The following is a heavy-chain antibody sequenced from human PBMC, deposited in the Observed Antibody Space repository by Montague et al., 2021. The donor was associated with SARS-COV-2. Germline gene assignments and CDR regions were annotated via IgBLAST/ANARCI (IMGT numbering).Heavy chain of an antibody. CDR1: GGSMSDHY. Sequence: SETLSLTCTVSGGSMSDHYWAWIRQPPGKGLEWLAYIYYSGGIXSXASXXXRVSMSVDTSKNQFPLKLTSVTAADTAVYYCARAVSVRRAVNWFDPWGQGTLVTVSS. CDR2: IYYSGGI. D-gene: IGHD3-10*01. V-gene: IGHV4-59*11. CDR3: ARAVSVRRAVNWFDP. J-gene: IGHJ5*02.